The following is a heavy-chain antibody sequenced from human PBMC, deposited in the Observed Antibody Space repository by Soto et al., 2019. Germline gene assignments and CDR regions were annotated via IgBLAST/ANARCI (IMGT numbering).Heavy chain of an antibody. CDR1: GYTFTNYG. V-gene: IGHV1-18*01. J-gene: IGHJ6*02. Sequence: QVQVVQSGDEVKKPGASVKVSCKASGYTFTNYGFSWVRQAPGQGLEWMGWISGYNGNTKYAEKFQGRVTMTTEKSKSKAHMELRSLRSDETAVYYCARAGQATYYYYGMDVWGQGTAVTVSS. CDR2: ISGYNGNT. CDR3: ARAGQATYYYYGMDV.